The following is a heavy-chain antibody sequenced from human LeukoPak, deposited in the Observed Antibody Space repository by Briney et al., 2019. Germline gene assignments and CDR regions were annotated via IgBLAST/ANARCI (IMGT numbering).Heavy chain of an antibody. CDR1: GFTFSNYW. D-gene: IGHD3-10*01. CDR3: VRDLILLWTPGADFDH. CDR2: INVRATII. Sequence: PGGSLRLSCGASGFTFSNYWMHWGGQAPGKGLEGVSRINVRATIIGYADSVKGRFTMSRENARNPLYLQMNSLTAEDTPVYYCVRDLILLWTPGADFDHWGQGTLVTASS. J-gene: IGHJ4*02. V-gene: IGHV3-74*01.